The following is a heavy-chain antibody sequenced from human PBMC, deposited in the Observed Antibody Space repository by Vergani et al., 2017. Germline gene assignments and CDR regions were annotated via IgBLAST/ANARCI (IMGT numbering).Heavy chain of an antibody. V-gene: IGHV3-30*18. CDR1: GFTFSSYG. J-gene: IGHJ4*02. Sequence: QVQLVESGGGVVQPGRSLRLSCAASGFTFSSYGMHWVLQAPGKGLEWVAVISYDGSNKYYADSVKGRFTISRDNSKNALYLQRNSLRAEDTAVYYCAKLGIVGAKSGVDYWGQGTVV. CDR3: AKLGIVGAKSGVDY. D-gene: IGHD1-26*01. CDR2: ISYDGSNK.